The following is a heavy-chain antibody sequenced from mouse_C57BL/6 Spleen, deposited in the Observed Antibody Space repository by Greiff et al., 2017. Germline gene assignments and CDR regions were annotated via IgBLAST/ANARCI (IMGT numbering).Heavy chain of an antibody. D-gene: IGHD2-3*01. CDR2: IYPGDGDT. J-gene: IGHJ3*01. CDR3: ARDGYYLAWFAY. CDR1: GYAFSSSW. V-gene: IGHV1-82*01. Sequence: QVQLQQSGPELVKPGASVKISCKASGYAFSSSWMNWVKQRPGKGLEWIGRIYPGDGDTNYNGKFKGKATLTADKSSSTAYMQISSLTSEDSAVYFCARDGYYLAWFAYWGQGTLVTVSA.